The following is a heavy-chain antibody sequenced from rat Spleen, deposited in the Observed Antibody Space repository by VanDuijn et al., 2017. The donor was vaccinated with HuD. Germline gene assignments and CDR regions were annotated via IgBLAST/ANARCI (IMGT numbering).Heavy chain of an antibody. CDR1: GFTFNYYW. J-gene: IGHJ2*01. CDR3: ARQNSYFDY. CDR2: ISTGGGNT. Sequence: EVQVVESGGGLVQPGRSLRLSCVVSGFTFNYYWMTWIRQAPGKGLEWVATISTGGGNTYYRDSVKGRFTISRDNAKNTLSLQMDSLRSEDTATYYCARQNSYFDYWGQGVLVTVSS. V-gene: IGHV5-31*01. D-gene: IGHD1-1*01.